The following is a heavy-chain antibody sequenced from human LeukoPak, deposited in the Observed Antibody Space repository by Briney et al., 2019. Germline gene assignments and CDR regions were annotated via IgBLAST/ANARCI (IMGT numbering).Heavy chain of an antibody. D-gene: IGHD5-18*01. J-gene: IGHJ4*02. Sequence: PSVTLSLNCAVYGGSFNGFYWSWIRQPPGKGRVWIGEINDSRRNNYNPSVKSRVTISVDTSKNQFSLKLSSVTAVDTAVYYCAGGQRGYSYGYVHWGQGTPVTVSS. CDR2: INDSRRN. V-gene: IGHV4-34*01. CDR1: GGSFNGFY. CDR3: AGGQRGYSYGYVH.